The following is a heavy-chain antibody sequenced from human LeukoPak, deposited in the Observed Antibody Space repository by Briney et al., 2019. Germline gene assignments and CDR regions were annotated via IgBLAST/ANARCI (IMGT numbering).Heavy chain of an antibody. D-gene: IGHD6-13*01. Sequence: GGSLRLSCAASGFTFSSYAMSWVREARVKGLEWVSAISGSGGSTYYADSVKGPFTISRDNSKNTLYLQMNSLRAEDTAVYYCAKDPLPDSSSWYNWLDPWGQGTLVTVSS. CDR2: ISGSGGST. V-gene: IGHV3-23*01. J-gene: IGHJ5*02. CDR3: AKDPLPDSSSWYNWLDP. CDR1: GFTFSSYA.